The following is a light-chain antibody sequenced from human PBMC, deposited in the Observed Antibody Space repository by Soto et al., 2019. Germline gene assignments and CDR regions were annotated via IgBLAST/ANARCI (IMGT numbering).Light chain of an antibody. CDR3: QQYNDWPPT. Sequence: EIVMTQSPATLSVSPGEEATLSCRASQSISSNLAWYQQKPGQAPRLLIYGASTRATGIPARFSGSGSGTEFTLTISSLQSEDFAVYDCQQYNDWPPTFGQGTRLEIK. J-gene: IGKJ5*01. CDR1: QSISSN. CDR2: GAS. V-gene: IGKV3-15*01.